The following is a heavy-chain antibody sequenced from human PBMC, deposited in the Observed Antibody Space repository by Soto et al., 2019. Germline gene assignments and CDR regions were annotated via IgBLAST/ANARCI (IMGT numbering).Heavy chain of an antibody. CDR1: GYTFTSYG. CDR2: ISAYNGNT. Sequence: ASVKVSCKASGYTFTSYGISWVRQAPGQGLEWMGWISAYNGNTNYAQKLQGRVTMTTDTSTSTAYMELRSLRSDDTAVYYCARVSSPDSSGYYYGFDSWGQGTLVTVSS. V-gene: IGHV1-18*01. J-gene: IGHJ4*02. CDR3: ARVSSPDSSGYYYGFDS. D-gene: IGHD3-22*01.